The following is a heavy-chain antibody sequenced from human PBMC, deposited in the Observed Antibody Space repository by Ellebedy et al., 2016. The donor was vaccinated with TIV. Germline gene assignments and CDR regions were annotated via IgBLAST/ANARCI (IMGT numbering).Heavy chain of an antibody. V-gene: IGHV4-31*03. Sequence: SETLSLTXTVSGGSISSGDYYWSWIRQHPGKGLEWIGYIYYSGTTYYNPSLRSRITISVDTSRNQFSLKLSSVTAADTAVYYCARGGPYYDSGGYIYYFDYWGQGSLVTVSS. CDR1: GGSISSGDYY. CDR2: IYYSGTT. D-gene: IGHD3-22*01. CDR3: ARGGPYYDSGGYIYYFDY. J-gene: IGHJ4*02.